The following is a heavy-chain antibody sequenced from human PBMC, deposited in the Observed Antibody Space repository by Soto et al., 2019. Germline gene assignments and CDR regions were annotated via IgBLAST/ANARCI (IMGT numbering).Heavy chain of an antibody. CDR3: ARNGVAGMDH. CDR2: IIPPFGTP. D-gene: IGHD3-3*01. J-gene: IGHJ4*02. Sequence: SVKVSCKASGDTFTSYPFSWVRQAPGQGLEWMGGIIPPFGTPNYAQKFQGRLTITADKSTSTVYMEMSGLNSDDTAVYYCARNGVAGMDHWGQGTRVTVS. V-gene: IGHV1-69*06. CDR1: GDTFTSYP.